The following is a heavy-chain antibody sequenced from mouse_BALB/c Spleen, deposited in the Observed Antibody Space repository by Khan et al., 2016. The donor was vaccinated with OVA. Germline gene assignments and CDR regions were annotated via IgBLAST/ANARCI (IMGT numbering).Heavy chain of an antibody. CDR1: GYTFTDYI. D-gene: IGHD2-14*01. V-gene: IGHV1-77*01. CDR2: IFPGSDTP. J-gene: IGHJ3*01. Sequence: QVQLQQPGPELVKPGASLKVSCKASGYTFTDYIIGWVKQSTRQGLEWIGDIFPGSDTPYYNEKFKDRATLTADKSANTAYMQLSSLTSDDSAVYCCARGGYSAFAYWGQGTLVTVSA. CDR3: ARGGYSAFAY.